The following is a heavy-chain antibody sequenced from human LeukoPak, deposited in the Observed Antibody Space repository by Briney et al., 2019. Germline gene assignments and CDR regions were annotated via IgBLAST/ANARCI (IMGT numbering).Heavy chain of an antibody. CDR2: IYHSGST. J-gene: IGHJ5*02. CDR3: ARAGGHNYDNWFDP. Sequence: PSETLSLTCTVSGGSISSGGYYWSWIRQPPGKGLEWIGYIYHSGSTYYNPSLKSRVTISVDRSKNQFSLKLSSVTAADTAVYYCARAGGHNYDNWFDPWGQGTLVTVSS. V-gene: IGHV4-30-2*01. D-gene: IGHD5-24*01. CDR1: GGSISSGGYY.